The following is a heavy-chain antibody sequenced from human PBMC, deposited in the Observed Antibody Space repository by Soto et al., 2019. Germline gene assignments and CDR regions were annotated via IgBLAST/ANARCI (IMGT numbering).Heavy chain of an antibody. D-gene: IGHD5-12*01. CDR2: ISSSSSYI. Sequence: GSLGLSCAASGFTFSSYSMTWVLQASGKGLEWVSSISSSSSYIYYADSVKGRFTISRDNAKNSLYLQMNSLRAEDTAVYYCARGTLSGYDVYLDYWGQGTLVTVSS. J-gene: IGHJ4*02. CDR3: ARGTLSGYDVYLDY. V-gene: IGHV3-21*01. CDR1: GFTFSSYS.